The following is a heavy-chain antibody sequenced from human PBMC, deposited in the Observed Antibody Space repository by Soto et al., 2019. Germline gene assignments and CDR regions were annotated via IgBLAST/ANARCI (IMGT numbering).Heavy chain of an antibody. CDR1: GFTFSSYG. J-gene: IGHJ4*02. D-gene: IGHD6-13*01. CDR3: AKDSGLLGIAAAGTSDY. V-gene: IGHV3-30*18. Sequence: QVQLVESGGGVVQPGRSLRLSCAASGFTFSSYGMHWVRQAPGKGLEWVAVISYDGSNKYYADSVKGRFTISRDNSKNTLYLQLNVLGAEDTAVYYCAKDSGLLGIAAAGTSDYWGQGTLVTVSS. CDR2: ISYDGSNK.